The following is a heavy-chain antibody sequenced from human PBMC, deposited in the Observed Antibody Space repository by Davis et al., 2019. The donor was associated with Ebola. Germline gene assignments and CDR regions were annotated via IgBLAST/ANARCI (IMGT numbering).Heavy chain of an antibody. Sequence: GGSLRLSCAASGFTFSDYYMSWIRQAPGKGLEWVSYISSSGSTIYYADSVKGRFTISRDNAKNSLYLQMNSLRAEDTAVYYCARGPSSCTNGVCFHDAFDIWGQGTMVTVSS. CDR2: ISSSGSTI. J-gene: IGHJ3*02. CDR1: GFTFSDYY. CDR3: ARGPSSCTNGVCFHDAFDI. V-gene: IGHV3-11*01. D-gene: IGHD2-8*01.